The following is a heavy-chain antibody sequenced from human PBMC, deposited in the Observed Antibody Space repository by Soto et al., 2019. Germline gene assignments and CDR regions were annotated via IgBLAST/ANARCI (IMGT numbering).Heavy chain of an antibody. J-gene: IGHJ5*02. Sequence: PGESLKISCKGSGYSFTSYWIGWVRQMPGKGLEWMGIIYPGDSDTRYSPSFQGQVTISADKSISTAYLQWSSLKASDTAMYYCARLRVAAAGTGWFDPWGQGTLVTVSS. V-gene: IGHV5-51*01. CDR1: GYSFTSYW. D-gene: IGHD6-13*01. CDR3: ARLRVAAAGTGWFDP. CDR2: IYPGDSDT.